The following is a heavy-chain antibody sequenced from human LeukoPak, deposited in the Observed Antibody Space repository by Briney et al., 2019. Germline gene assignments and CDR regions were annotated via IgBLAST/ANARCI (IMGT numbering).Heavy chain of an antibody. Sequence: GGSLRPSCAASGFTFSSYWMHWVRQAPGKGLVWVSRINSDGSSTSYADSVKGRFTISRDNAKNTLYLQMNSLRAEDTAVYYCARGNLGFEWELLRSDAFDIWGQGTMVTVSS. V-gene: IGHV3-74*01. CDR2: INSDGSST. D-gene: IGHD1-26*01. J-gene: IGHJ3*02. CDR3: ARGNLGFEWELLRSDAFDI. CDR1: GFTFSSYW.